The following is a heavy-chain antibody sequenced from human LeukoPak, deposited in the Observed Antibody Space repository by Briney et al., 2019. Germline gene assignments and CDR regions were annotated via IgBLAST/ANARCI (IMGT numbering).Heavy chain of an antibody. D-gene: IGHD4-23*01. CDR3: ARFAPYGGNSGYYYYMDV. J-gene: IGHJ6*03. Sequence: SETLPLTCAVSGDSISGSYWSWIRQPPGKGLEWIGFLSYSGTTSYNPSLKGRLSISGDTSRNQFSLKLDSVTAADTAVYYCARFAPYGGNSGYYYYMDVWGKGTTVTVSS. CDR1: GDSISGSY. CDR2: LSYSGTT. V-gene: IGHV4-59*08.